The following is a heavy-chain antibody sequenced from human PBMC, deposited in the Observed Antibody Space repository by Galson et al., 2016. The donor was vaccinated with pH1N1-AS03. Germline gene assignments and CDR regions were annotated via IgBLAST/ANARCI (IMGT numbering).Heavy chain of an antibody. D-gene: IGHD3-10*01. CDR3: ARATAVGPPYFNY. J-gene: IGHJ4*02. CDR2: IYSILGT. Sequence: SETLSLTCTVSSGSIGSYSWNWIRQPLGQGLEWIGAIYSILGTNYNPSLESRITISVATSKNQFTLKLRSVTAADTAVYYCARATAVGPPYFNYWGQGTVATVSS. V-gene: IGHV4-59*01. CDR1: SGSIGSYS.